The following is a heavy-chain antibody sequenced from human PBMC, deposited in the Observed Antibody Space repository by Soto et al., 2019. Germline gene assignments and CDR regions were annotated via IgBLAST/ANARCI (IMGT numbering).Heavy chain of an antibody. V-gene: IGHV4-39*07. Sequence: PSETLSLTCTVSGGSISSSNHYWGWIRQPPGKGLEWIGSIYYSGSSYYNPSLKSRVTISVDTSKNQFSLKLSSVTAADTAVYYCAREATIAARLDSWGQGTLVTVSS. CDR1: GGSISSSNHY. CDR3: AREATIAARLDS. J-gene: IGHJ4*02. D-gene: IGHD6-6*01. CDR2: IYYSGSS.